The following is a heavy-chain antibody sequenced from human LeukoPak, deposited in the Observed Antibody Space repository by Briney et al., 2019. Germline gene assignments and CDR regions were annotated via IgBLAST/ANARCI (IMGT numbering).Heavy chain of an antibody. CDR2: IYYSGST. J-gene: IGHJ4*02. V-gene: IGHV4-31*03. CDR1: GGSISSGGYY. D-gene: IGHD5-18*01. Sequence: SQTLYLTCTVSGGSISSGGYYWSWIRQHPGKGLEWIGYIYYSGSTYYNPSLKSRVTTSVDTSKNQFSLKLSSVTAADTAVYYCARVPTAMATSYFAYWGQGTLVTVSS. CDR3: ARVPTAMATSYFAY.